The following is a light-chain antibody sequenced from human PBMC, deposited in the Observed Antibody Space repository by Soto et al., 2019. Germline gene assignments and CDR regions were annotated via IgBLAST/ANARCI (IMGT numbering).Light chain of an antibody. V-gene: IGKV1-9*01. Sequence: DIQLTQSPSFLSASVGDRVTITCRASQGISSYLAWYQQKPGKAPKLLIYAASTLQSGVPSRFRGSGSGTEFTLTISSLQPEDFATYYCQQLNSYPLTFGGGTKVDI. CDR1: QGISSY. CDR2: AAS. CDR3: QQLNSYPLT. J-gene: IGKJ4*01.